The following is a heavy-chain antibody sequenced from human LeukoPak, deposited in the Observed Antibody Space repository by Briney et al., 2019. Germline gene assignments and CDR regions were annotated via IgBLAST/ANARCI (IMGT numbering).Heavy chain of an antibody. V-gene: IGHV1-2*02. Sequence: ASVKVSCKASAYTFTGYYMHWVRQAPGQGLEWMGWINPNSGGTNYAQKFQGRVTMTTDTSINTAYMELSRLRSDDTAVYYCARDVYSSGGSYNLFDYWGQGTLVTVSS. D-gene: IGHD3-10*01. CDR2: INPNSGGT. CDR1: AYTFTGYY. CDR3: ARDVYSSGGSYNLFDY. J-gene: IGHJ4*02.